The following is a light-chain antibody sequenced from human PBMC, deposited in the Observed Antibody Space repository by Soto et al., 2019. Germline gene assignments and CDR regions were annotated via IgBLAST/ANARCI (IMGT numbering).Light chain of an antibody. J-gene: IGLJ1*01. V-gene: IGLV2-8*02. CDR1: SSDVGGYNY. CDR2: EVN. CDR3: SSYAGSSNV. Sequence: QSALTQPPSASRSPGQSVAISCTGTSSDVGGYNYVSWYQQHPGKAPKLMIYEVNKRPSGVPDRFSGSKSGNTASLTVSGLQAEDEADYYCSSYAGSSNVFGTGTKGHRP.